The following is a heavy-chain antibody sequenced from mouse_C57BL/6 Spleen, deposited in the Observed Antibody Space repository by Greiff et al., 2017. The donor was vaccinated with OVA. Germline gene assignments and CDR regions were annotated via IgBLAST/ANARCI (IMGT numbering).Heavy chain of an antibody. CDR1: GYTFTSYW. Sequence: QVQLKQPGAELVKPGASVKLSCKASGYTFTSYWMQWVKQRPGQGLEWIGEIDPSDSYTNYNQKFKGKATLTVDTSSSTAYMQLSSLTSEDSAVYYCAITTVVASGAMDYWGQGTSVTVSS. J-gene: IGHJ4*01. CDR3: AITTVVASGAMDY. V-gene: IGHV1-50*01. CDR2: IDPSDSYT. D-gene: IGHD1-1*01.